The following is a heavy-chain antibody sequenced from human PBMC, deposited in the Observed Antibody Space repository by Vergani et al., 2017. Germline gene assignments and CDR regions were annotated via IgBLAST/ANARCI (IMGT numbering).Heavy chain of an antibody. D-gene: IGHD1-1*01. CDR2: IFTGGTT. CDR1: GFSVSNNY. V-gene: IGHV3-53*02. J-gene: IGHJ6*03. Sequence: EVQLVETGGGLIQPGGSLRLSCVVSGFSVSNNYMSWVRHRPGKGLEWVSFIFTGGTTYYEGYVKGRFTISRDNSKNTVHLQMNSLTAEDTAVYYCAKMCNWDDSYFYCMDVWGKGTTVTVSS. CDR3: AKMCNWDDSYFYCMDV.